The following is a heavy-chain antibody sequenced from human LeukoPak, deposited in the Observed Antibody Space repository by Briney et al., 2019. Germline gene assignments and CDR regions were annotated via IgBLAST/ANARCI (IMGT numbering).Heavy chain of an antibody. CDR2: MNPNSGNT. CDR1: GYTFTSYD. J-gene: IGHJ4*02. V-gene: IGHV1-8*02. Sequence: ASVKVSCKASGYTFTSYDINWVRQATGQGLEWMGWMNPNSGNTGYAQKFQGRVTMTRDTSTSTVYMELSSLRSEDTAVYYCARDHPPEGRDGYKIGGYYFDYWGQGTLVTVSS. D-gene: IGHD5-24*01. CDR3: ARDHPPEGRDGYKIGGYYFDY.